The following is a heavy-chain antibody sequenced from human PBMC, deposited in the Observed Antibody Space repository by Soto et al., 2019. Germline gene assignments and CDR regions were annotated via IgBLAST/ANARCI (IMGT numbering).Heavy chain of an antibody. V-gene: IGHV3-23*01. CDR3: AKAVTMIVVVIHYGMDV. Sequence: GALRLSCAASVFTFSSYAMSWVRQAPGKGLEWVSAISGSGGSTYYADSVKGRFTISRDNSKNTLYLQMNSLRAEDTAVYYCAKAVTMIVVVIHYGMDVWGQGTTVTVSS. D-gene: IGHD3-22*01. CDR2: ISGSGGST. J-gene: IGHJ6*02. CDR1: VFTFSSYA.